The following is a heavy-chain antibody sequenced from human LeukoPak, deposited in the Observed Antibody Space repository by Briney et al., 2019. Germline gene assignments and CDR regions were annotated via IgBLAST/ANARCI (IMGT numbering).Heavy chain of an antibody. V-gene: IGHV4-39*01. D-gene: IGHD4-17*01. CDR3: ARGRKRTTVTTNLYYYYGMDV. CDR1: GGPISSIGYY. CDR2: IYYSGST. J-gene: IGHJ6*02. Sequence: SETLSLTCTVSGGPISSIGYYWGWIRQPPRKGLEWIGTIYYSGSTYYNPSLKSRVTISVDTSKNQFSLKLSSVTAADTAVYYCARGRKRTTVTTNLYYYYGMDVWGQGTTVTVSS.